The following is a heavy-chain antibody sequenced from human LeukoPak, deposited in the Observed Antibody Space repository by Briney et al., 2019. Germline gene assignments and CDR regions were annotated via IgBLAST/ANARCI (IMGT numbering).Heavy chain of an antibody. Sequence: PSETLSLTCAVSGYSISSGYYWGWIRQPPGKGLEWIGSIYHSGSTNYNPSLKSRVTISVDTSKNQFSLKLSSVTAADTAVYYCARDGWFGEYYFDYWGQGTLVTVSS. CDR2: IYHSGST. CDR1: GYSISSGYY. J-gene: IGHJ4*02. D-gene: IGHD3-10*01. V-gene: IGHV4-38-2*02. CDR3: ARDGWFGEYYFDY.